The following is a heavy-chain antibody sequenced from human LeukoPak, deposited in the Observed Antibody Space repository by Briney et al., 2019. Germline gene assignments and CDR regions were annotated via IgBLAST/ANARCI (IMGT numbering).Heavy chain of an antibody. V-gene: IGHV1-58*01. CDR2: IVVGSGNT. Sequence: SVKVSCKASGFTFTSSAVQWVRQARGQRLEWIGWIVVGSGNTNYAQKFQERVTITRDMSTSTAYMELSSLRSEDTAVYYCAADGYGDPESQKYYFDYWGQGTLVTVSS. J-gene: IGHJ4*02. D-gene: IGHD4-17*01. CDR3: AADGYGDPESQKYYFDY. CDR1: GFTFTSSA.